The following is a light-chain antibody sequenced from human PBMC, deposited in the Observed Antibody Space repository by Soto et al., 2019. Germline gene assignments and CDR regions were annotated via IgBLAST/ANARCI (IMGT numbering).Light chain of an antibody. Sequence: DIQMTQSPSTLSASVGDRVTITCRASQSIDTWLAWHQQMPGKAPKLLISKASSLESGVPSRFSGSGSGTEFTLTINSLQPDDFATYYCQQYNSYRAFGQGTKVELK. CDR2: KAS. CDR3: QQYNSYRA. V-gene: IGKV1-5*03. J-gene: IGKJ1*01. CDR1: QSIDTW.